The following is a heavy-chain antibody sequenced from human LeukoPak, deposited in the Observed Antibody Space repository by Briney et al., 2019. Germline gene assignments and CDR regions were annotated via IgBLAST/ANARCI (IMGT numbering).Heavy chain of an antibody. CDR1: GDSIDKSTYY. V-gene: IGHV4-39*01. J-gene: IGHJ4*02. D-gene: IGHD4-17*01. CDR3: ARSSTTMTTGDY. CDR2: IYSTGNA. Sequence: PSETLSLTCTVSGDSIDKSTYYWGWIRQPPGKGLEWIGSIYSTGNADYYQYVKSRVTVDVDPSKNQFSLKLSSVTAADTDIYYCARSSTTMTTGDYWGPGTLVTVSS.